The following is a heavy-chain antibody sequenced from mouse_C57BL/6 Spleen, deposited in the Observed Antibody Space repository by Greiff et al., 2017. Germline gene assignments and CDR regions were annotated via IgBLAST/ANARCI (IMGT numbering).Heavy chain of an antibody. V-gene: IGHV5-4*03. CDR3: ARAEVDDFFDY. D-gene: IGHD1-1*01. CDR1: GFTFSSYA. J-gene: IGHJ2*01. CDR2: ISDGGSYT. Sequence: EVMLVESGGGLVKPGGSLKLSCAASGFTFSSYAMSWVRQTPEKRLEWVATISDGGSYTYYPDNVKGRFTRSRDNAKNNLYLQMSHLKSEDTAMYYCARAEVDDFFDYWGQGTTLTVSS.